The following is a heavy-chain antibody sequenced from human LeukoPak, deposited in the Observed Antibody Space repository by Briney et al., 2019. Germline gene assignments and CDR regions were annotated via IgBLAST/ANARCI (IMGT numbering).Heavy chain of an antibody. J-gene: IGHJ4*02. CDR1: GYIFTGYY. V-gene: IGHV1-2*02. CDR2: INPNSGGT. CDR3: ARHPYSGSYHFDY. Sequence: VASVKVSCKASGYIFTGYYMRWVRQAPGQGLEWMGWINPNSGGTNSAQKFQGRVTMTRDTSISTAYMELSRLTSDDTAVYYCARHPYSGSYHFDYWGQGTLVTVSS. D-gene: IGHD1-26*01.